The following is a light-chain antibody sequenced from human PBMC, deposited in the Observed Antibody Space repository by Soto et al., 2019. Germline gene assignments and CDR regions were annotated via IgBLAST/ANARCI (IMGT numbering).Light chain of an antibody. V-gene: IGKV3-20*01. J-gene: IGKJ5*01. CDR1: QSVSSSY. Sequence: ILLTQSPAILALSPGDRATLSCRASQSVSSSYLAWYQHKHGQAPRLLLHGASSRVTGIPDRFSGIWSGTDCTLPLTRLEPEDFDVYYCQQYHNKPITFGQGTRLEIK. CDR3: QQYHNKPIT. CDR2: GAS.